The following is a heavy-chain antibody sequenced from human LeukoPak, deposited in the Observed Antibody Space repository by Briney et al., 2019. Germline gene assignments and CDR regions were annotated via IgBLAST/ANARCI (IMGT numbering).Heavy chain of an antibody. CDR3: TSQEDIVVVPAAILLQSSSWYEDPDAFDI. CDR2: IRSKANSYAT. V-gene: IGHV3-73*01. D-gene: IGHD2-2*02. CDR1: GFTFSGSA. J-gene: IGHJ3*02. Sequence: GGSLRLSCAASGFTFSGSAMHWVRQASGKGLEWVGRIRSKANSYATAYAASVKGRFTISRDDSKNTAYLQMNSLKTEDTAVYYCTSQEDIVVVPAAILLQSSSWYEDPDAFDIWGQGTMVTVSS.